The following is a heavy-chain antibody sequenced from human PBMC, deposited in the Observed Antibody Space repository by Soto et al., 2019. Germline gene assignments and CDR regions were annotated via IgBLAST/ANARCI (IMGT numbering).Heavy chain of an antibody. CDR3: AVDYSRSSGYAFDI. J-gene: IGHJ3*02. D-gene: IGHD6-6*01. V-gene: IGHV4-34*01. Sequence: SETLSLTCAVYGGSFSGYYWSWIRQPPGKGLEWIGEINHSGSTNYNPSLKSRVTISVDTSKNQFSLKLSSVTAADTAVYYCAVDYSRSSGYAFDIWGQGKMVTVSS. CDR2: INHSGST. CDR1: GGSFSGYY.